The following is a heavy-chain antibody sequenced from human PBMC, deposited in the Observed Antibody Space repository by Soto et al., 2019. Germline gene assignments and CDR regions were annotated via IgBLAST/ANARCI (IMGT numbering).Heavy chain of an antibody. CDR3: ASGKTQMTQDRMGCYYYMDV. CDR1: GDTFNDRT. D-gene: IGHD1-26*01. CDR2: VIPLLDAS. J-gene: IGHJ6*03. V-gene: IGHV1-69*08. Sequence: QVQLVQSGAEVKKPGSSVKISCTASGDTFNDRTFTWVRRAPAQGLEWMGSVIPLLDASNYAETFQDRVTSTADKSTNTAYMELSGLTSEDTAIYYCASGKTQMTQDRMGCYYYMDVWGKGTTVTVSS.